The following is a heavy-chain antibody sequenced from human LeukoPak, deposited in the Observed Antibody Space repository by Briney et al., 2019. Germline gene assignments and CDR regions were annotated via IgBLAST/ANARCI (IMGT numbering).Heavy chain of an antibody. CDR1: GYTFTGYY. CDR2: INPNSGGT. V-gene: IGHV1-2*02. J-gene: IGHJ6*02. CDR3: ARVTCSSTSCYDGYYYYYYGMDV. Sequence: ASVKVSCKASGYTFTGYYMHWVRQAPGQGLEWMGWINPNSGGTNYAQKFQGRVTMTRDTSISTAYMELSRLRFDDTAVYYCARVTCSSTSCYDGYYYYYYGMDVWGQGTTVTVSS. D-gene: IGHD2-2*01.